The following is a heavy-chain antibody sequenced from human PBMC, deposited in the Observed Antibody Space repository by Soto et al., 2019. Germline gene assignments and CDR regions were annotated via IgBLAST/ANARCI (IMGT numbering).Heavy chain of an antibody. J-gene: IGHJ4*02. CDR2: INAGNGNT. CDR1: GYTFTSYA. Sequence: QVQLVQSGAEVKKPGASVKVSCKASGYTFTSYAIHWVRQAPGQRLEWMGWINAGNGNTKYSQKFQGRVTITRDTSASTAYMELSSLRSEDTAVYYCARVLGGSYYFDYWGQGTLVTVYS. V-gene: IGHV1-3*01. D-gene: IGHD1-26*01. CDR3: ARVLGGSYYFDY.